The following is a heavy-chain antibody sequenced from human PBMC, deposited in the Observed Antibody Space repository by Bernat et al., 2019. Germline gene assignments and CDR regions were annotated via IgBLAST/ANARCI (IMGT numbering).Heavy chain of an antibody. CDR3: AREAY. CDR1: GFTFSRYW. J-gene: IGHJ4*02. CDR2: IKPDGSEK. V-gene: IGHV3-7*03. Sequence: EVQMVESGGGLVQPGGSLRLSCVASGFTFSRYWTSWVRQAPGKGPEWVAAIKPDGSEKSYVDSVNGRFTISRDNAKSSLFLQMNSLRAEDTAVYYCAREAYWGQGTLVTVSS.